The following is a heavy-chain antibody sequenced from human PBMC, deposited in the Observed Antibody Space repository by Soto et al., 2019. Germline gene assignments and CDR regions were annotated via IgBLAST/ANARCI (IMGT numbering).Heavy chain of an antibody. CDR1: GFSFGDYD. V-gene: IGHV3-23*01. CDR3: ATAGRNFFGS. D-gene: IGHD3-10*01. CDR2: LYADGRT. Sequence: VQLLESGGGLVQPGGSLRLSCAASGFSFGDYDMGWVRQPPGKGPEWVSSLYADGRTFYLDSVRGRFSISRDNSKTSLFLQMNGLTADDTAVYFCATAGRNFFGSWGQGTLVTVSS. J-gene: IGHJ4*02.